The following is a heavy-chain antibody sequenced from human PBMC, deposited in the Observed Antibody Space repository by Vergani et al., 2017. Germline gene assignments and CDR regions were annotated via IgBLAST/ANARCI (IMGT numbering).Heavy chain of an antibody. CDR3: ARHEGHVDTAMVDY. V-gene: IGHV4-39*01. J-gene: IGHJ4*02. D-gene: IGHD5-18*01. CDR2: IFYGGNT. CDR1: GGSISSSSYY. Sequence: QLQLQESGPGLVKPSETLSLTCTVSGGSISSSSYYWGWIRQPPGKGLEWIGSIFYGGNTYYHPSLKSRVTISVDTSKNQFSLNLSSVTAADTAVYYCARHEGHVDTAMVDYWGQGTLVTVSS.